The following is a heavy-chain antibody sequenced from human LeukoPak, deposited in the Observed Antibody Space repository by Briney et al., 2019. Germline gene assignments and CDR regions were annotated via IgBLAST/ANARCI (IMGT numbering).Heavy chain of an antibody. Sequence: SETLSLTCTVSGGSISSYYWSWIRQPPGKGLEWIGYIYYSGSTNYNPSLKSRVTISVDTSRNQFSLNLKSVTAADTAVYYCARDSSTVTTRHFDYWGQGILVTVSS. CDR3: ARDSSTVTTRHFDY. CDR1: GGSISSYY. V-gene: IGHV4-59*01. J-gene: IGHJ4*02. CDR2: IYYSGST. D-gene: IGHD4-17*01.